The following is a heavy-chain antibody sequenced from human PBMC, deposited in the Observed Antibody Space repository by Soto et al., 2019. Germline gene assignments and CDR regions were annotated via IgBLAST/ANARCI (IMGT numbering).Heavy chain of an antibody. J-gene: IGHJ4*02. V-gene: IGHV3-7*03. CDR3: ARDLCSSTSCPSYYFDY. D-gene: IGHD2-2*01. CDR2: IKQDGSEK. CDR1: VFTFSSYW. Sequence: GWSLRLSCASSVFTFSSYWMRWVRQAPGKGLEWVANIKQDGSEKYYVDSVKGRFTISRDNAKNSLYLQMNSLRAEDTAVYYCARDLCSSTSCPSYYFDYWGQGTLVTVSS.